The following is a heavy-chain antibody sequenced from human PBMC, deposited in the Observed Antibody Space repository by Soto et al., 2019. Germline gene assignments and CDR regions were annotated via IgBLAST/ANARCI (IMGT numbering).Heavy chain of an antibody. D-gene: IGHD4-17*01. V-gene: IGHV4-59*08. CDR1: GGSISSHY. CDR3: ARRYGVYFDY. J-gene: IGHJ4*02. Sequence: QVQLQESGPGLVKPSETLSLTCTVSGGSISSHYWSWIRQPPGKGLEWIGYIYYSGSTNYNPSLKSRVTISVDTSKNQFSLKLSSVTAADTAVYYCARRYGVYFDYWGQGTLVTVSS. CDR2: IYYSGST.